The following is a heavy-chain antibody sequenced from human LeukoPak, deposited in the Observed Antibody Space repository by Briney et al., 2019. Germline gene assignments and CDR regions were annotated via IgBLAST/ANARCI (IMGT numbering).Heavy chain of an antibody. V-gene: IGHV1-8*02. CDR2: MNPNSGNT. J-gene: IGHJ4*02. D-gene: IGHD3-10*01. CDR3: ARKPSGIDY. Sequence: AASVKVSCKASGYTFSTYPMNWVRQATGQGLEWMGWMNPNSGNTGYAQKFQGRVTMTRNTSISTAYMELSSLRSEDTAVYYCARKPSGIDYWGQGTLVTVSS. CDR1: GYTFSTYP.